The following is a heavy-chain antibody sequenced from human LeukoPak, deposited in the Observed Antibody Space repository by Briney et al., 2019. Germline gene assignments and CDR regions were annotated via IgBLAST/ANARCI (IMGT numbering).Heavy chain of an antibody. CDR3: AEGMLVATTNFDY. D-gene: IGHD5-24*01. V-gene: IGHV3-23*01. J-gene: IGHJ4*02. CDR2: FSGRTTNT. Sequence: GGSLRLSCAASGFTFSNFAMTWIRQAPGKGLEWVSTFSGRTTNTYYADSVKGRFTISRHNSENTLYLQMNSLRAEDTAVYYCAEGMLVATTNFDYWGQGALVTVSS. CDR1: GFTFSNFA.